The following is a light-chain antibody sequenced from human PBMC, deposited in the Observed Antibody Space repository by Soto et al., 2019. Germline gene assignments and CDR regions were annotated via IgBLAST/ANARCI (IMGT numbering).Light chain of an antibody. CDR3: SSYAGSNRYAV. V-gene: IGLV2-8*01. Sequence: QSALTQPPSASGSPGQSVTISCTGTSSDVGGYNYVSWYQQHPGKAPKLMIYEVSKRPSGVPDRFSGSKSGNTASLTVSGLQAEDEADYYCSSYAGSNRYAVFGGGTQLTVL. CDR1: SSDVGGYNY. J-gene: IGLJ7*01. CDR2: EVS.